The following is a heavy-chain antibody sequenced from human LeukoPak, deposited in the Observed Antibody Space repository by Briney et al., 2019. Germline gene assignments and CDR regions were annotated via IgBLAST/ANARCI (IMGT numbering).Heavy chain of an antibody. J-gene: IGHJ4*02. V-gene: IGHV4-61*02. CDR3: ARDLAYSGSDFDY. D-gene: IGHD1-26*01. Sequence: SETLSLTCTVSGGSISSGDYYWSWIRQPAGKGLEWIGRIYTSGSTNYNPSLKSRVTISVDTSKNQFSLKLSSVTAADTAVYYCARDLAYSGSDFDYWGQGTLVTVSS. CDR1: GGSISSGDYY. CDR2: IYTSGST.